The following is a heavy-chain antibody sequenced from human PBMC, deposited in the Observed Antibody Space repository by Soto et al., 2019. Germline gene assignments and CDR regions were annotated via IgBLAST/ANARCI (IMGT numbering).Heavy chain of an antibody. V-gene: IGHV3-11*01. Sequence: PGGSLRLSCAASGFTFSDYYMSWIRQAPGKGLEWVSYISSSGSTIYYADSVKGRFTISRDNAKNSLYLQMNSLRAEDTAVHYCARVPAAIVHWFDPWGQGTLVTVSS. J-gene: IGHJ5*02. CDR2: ISSSGSTI. CDR3: ARVPAAIVHWFDP. D-gene: IGHD2-2*01. CDR1: GFTFSDYY.